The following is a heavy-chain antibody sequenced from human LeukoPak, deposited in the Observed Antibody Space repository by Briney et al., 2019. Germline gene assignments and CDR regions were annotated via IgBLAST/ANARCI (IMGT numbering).Heavy chain of an antibody. D-gene: IGHD3-10*01. Sequence: SETLSLTCTVSGYSISSGYFWGWMRQPPGKGLEWIGSIYQSETAHYNPSLKSRVTISVDTSKNQFSLKLRSVTAADTAVYYCARTRYYYNSRSYGAPYYFDYWGQGTLVTVSS. J-gene: IGHJ4*02. CDR3: ARTRYYYNSRSYGAPYYFDY. V-gene: IGHV4-38-2*02. CDR2: IYQSETA. CDR1: GYSISSGYF.